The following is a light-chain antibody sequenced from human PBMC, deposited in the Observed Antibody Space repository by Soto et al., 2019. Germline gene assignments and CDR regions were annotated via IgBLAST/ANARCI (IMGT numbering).Light chain of an antibody. J-gene: IGKJ2*01. Sequence: EIVMTQSPATLSVSPGERATLSCMASQSVSSNLAWYQQNPGQAPRLLIYGASTRATGIPARFSGSGSGTEFSLTVSSLQSEDFAVYYCQQYNNWPPITFGQGTKLEIK. V-gene: IGKV3-15*01. CDR2: GAS. CDR3: QQYNNWPPIT. CDR1: QSVSSN.